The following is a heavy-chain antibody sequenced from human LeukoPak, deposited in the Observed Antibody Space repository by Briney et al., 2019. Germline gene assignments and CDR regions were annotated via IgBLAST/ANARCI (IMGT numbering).Heavy chain of an antibody. CDR2: ISGSNGNT. J-gene: IGHJ4*02. Sequence: GASVKVSCKASSYPFTRYGISWVRQAPGQGLEWMGWISGSNGNTNYAQKFLGRVTMTADTSTSTAYMELRSLTSDDTAMYYCARSGRGTYYYFDLWGRGTLVTVSS. V-gene: IGHV1-18*01. CDR1: SYPFTRYG. CDR3: ARSGRGTYYYFDL. D-gene: IGHD5-12*01.